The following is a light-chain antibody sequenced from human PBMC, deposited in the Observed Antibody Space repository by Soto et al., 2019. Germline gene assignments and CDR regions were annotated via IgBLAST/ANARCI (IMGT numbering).Light chain of an antibody. V-gene: IGKV3-15*01. CDR3: QQYNYXHTT. J-gene: IGKJ1*01. CDR2: VVA. CDR1: QSVSST. Sequence: IVMTQSPATLSVSPGERATLSCRASQSVSSTVACSQQKPGQARRLLIYVVATRATGIPARFSGSGSGTEFALTIGSLQSEDFEAYYCQQYNYXHTTFGQGTKV.